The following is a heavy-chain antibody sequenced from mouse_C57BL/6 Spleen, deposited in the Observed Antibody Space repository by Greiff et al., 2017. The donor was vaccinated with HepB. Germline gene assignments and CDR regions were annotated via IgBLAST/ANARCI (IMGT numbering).Heavy chain of an antibody. CDR1: GYTFTSYW. D-gene: IGHD1-1*01. V-gene: IGHV1-52*01. Sequence: QVQLQQPGAELVRPGSSVKLSCKASGYTFTSYWMHWVKRRPIQGLEWIGNIDPSDSDTHYNQKFKDKATLTVDKSSSTAYMQLSSLSSEDSAGYYCAREFTTVALGYWGHVTTLTVSS. CDR3: AREFTTVALGY. CDR2: IDPSDSDT. J-gene: IGHJ2*01.